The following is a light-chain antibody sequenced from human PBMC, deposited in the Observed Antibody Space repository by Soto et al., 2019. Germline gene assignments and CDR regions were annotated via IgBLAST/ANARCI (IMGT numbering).Light chain of an antibody. Sequence: QSVLTQPASVSGSPGQSVTISCTGPRSDIGDSNFISWYQHSPGKAPRLLIYEVNNRPSGVSRRFSGSKAGNTASLTISGLQAEDEADYYCSSFTSTSTREVFGGGTKLTVL. CDR1: RSDIGDSNF. J-gene: IGLJ2*01. CDR3: SSFTSTSTREV. CDR2: EVN. V-gene: IGLV2-14*01.